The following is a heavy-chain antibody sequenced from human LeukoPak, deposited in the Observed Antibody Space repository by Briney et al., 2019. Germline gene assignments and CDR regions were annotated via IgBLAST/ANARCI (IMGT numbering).Heavy chain of an antibody. CDR2: IYPGDSDT. D-gene: IGHD6-13*01. V-gene: IGHV5-51*01. CDR3: ARSISSSWYVWRR. CDR1: GYSFTSYW. J-gene: IGHJ4*02. Sequence: GESLKISCKGSGYSFTSYWIGWVRQMPGKGLEWMGIIYPGDSDTRYSPSFQGQVTISADKSISTAYLQWSSLKASDTAMYYCARSISSSWYVWRRWGQGTLVTVSS.